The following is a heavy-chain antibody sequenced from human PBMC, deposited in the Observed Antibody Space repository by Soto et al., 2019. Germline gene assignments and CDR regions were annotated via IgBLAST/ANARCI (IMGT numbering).Heavy chain of an antibody. Sequence: QVQLQQWGAGLLKPSETLSLICAVSGESLSDHYWSWIRQSPGKGLEWIGDINQYGTTNYNPSLKSRVTISAVTSKNQFFLRLASVTAADTAIYYCARGAHISGVTRCFDPWGQGTLVTVSS. V-gene: IGHV4-34*01. D-gene: IGHD1-20*01. CDR3: ARGAHISGVTRCFDP. CDR2: INQYGTT. CDR1: GESLSDHY. J-gene: IGHJ5*02.